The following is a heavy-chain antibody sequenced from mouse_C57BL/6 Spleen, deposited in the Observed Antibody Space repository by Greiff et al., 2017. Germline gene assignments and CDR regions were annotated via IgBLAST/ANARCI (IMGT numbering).Heavy chain of an antibody. D-gene: IGHD1-1*01. CDR2: INPYNGDT. Sequence: VQLKQSGPELVKPGDSVKISCKASGYSFTGYFMNWVMQSHGKSLEWIGRINPYNGDTFYNQKFKGKATLTVDKSSSTAHMELRSLTSEDSAVYYCAREGRGGGSSGYWGQGTTLTFSS. CDR1: GYSFTGYF. V-gene: IGHV1-20*01. CDR3: AREGRGGGSSGY. J-gene: IGHJ2*01.